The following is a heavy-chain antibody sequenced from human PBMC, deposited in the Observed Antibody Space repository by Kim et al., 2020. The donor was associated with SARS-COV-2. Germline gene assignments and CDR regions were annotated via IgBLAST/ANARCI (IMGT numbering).Heavy chain of an antibody. CDR3: ARLLWFGELRFDY. D-gene: IGHD3-10*01. Sequence: YNPSLKRRVTISVDTSKNQFSLKLSSVTAADTAVYYCARLLWFGELRFDYWGQGTLVTVSS. J-gene: IGHJ4*02. V-gene: IGHV4-39*07.